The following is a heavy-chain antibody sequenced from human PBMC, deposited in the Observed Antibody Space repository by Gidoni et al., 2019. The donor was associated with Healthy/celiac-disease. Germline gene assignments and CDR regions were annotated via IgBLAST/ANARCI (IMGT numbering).Heavy chain of an antibody. V-gene: IGHV2-5*02. CDR2: IYWDDDK. CDR1: GFSHSPSGVG. CDR3: AHGGRYSNYDGNWFDP. Sequence: QITLKECGPTLVNPTQSLPLTGTVSGFSHSPSGVGVGWIRQTPGKALGWLALIYWDDDKRYSPSLKSRLTITTDTSTTQVVLTMTNMDPVDTATSYFAHGGRYSNYDGNWFDPWGQGTLVTVSS. D-gene: IGHD4-4*01. J-gene: IGHJ5*02.